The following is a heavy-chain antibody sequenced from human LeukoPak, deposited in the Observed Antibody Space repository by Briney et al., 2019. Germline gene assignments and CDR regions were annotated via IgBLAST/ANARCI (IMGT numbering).Heavy chain of an antibody. CDR2: IYTSGST. CDR3: ARSHYDFWSGSYYFDY. D-gene: IGHD3-3*01. Sequence: SQTLSLTCTVSGGSISSGSYYWSWIRQPAGKGLEWIGRIYTSGSTNYNPSLKSRVTISVDTSKNQFSLKLSSVTAADTAVYYCARSHYDFWSGSYYFDYWGQGTLVTVSS. CDR1: GGSISSGSYY. J-gene: IGHJ4*02. V-gene: IGHV4-61*02.